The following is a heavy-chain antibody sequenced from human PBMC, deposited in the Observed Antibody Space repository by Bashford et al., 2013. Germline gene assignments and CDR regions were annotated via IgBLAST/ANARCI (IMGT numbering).Heavy chain of an antibody. CDR3: ARDYYDTSGYTMVP. CDR2: INPNNGDT. J-gene: IGHJ4*02. D-gene: IGHD3-22*01. V-gene: IGHV1-2*02. CDR1: GYTFTGYY. Sequence: ASVKVSCKASGYTFTGYYMHWVRQAPGQGLEWMGWINPNNGDTNYAQKFQGRVTMTRDTSISTAYMDLSRLTSDDTAVYYCARDYYDTSGYTMVPWGQGTLVTVSS.